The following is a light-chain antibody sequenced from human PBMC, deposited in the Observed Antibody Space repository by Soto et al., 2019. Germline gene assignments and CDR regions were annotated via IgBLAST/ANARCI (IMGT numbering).Light chain of an antibody. CDR2: GAS. CDR1: QSVSSY. V-gene: IGKV3-20*01. CDR3: QQYASSPIT. J-gene: IGKJ5*01. Sequence: EIVLTQSPSTLTLSPGERATLSCRASQSVSSYLAWYQQKPGQAPRLLIYGASTRATGIPARFSGSGSGTEFTLTISRLEPEDFAVYYCQQYASSPITFGQGTRLEIK.